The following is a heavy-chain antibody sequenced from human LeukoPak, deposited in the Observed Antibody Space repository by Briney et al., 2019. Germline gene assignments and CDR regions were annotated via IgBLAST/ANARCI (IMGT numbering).Heavy chain of an antibody. V-gene: IGHV1-2*02. CDR1: GYTFAGYY. D-gene: IGHD5-18*01. J-gene: IGHJ4*02. CDR3: ARDPSGAAMVNFDY. Sequence: ASVKVSCKASGYTFAGYYMHWVRQAPGQGFEWMGWINPATSGTNYAQKFQGRVTMTRDSSISTAYMDLSRLTSDDTAVYYCARDPSGAAMVNFDYWGQGTLVTVSS. CDR2: INPATSGT.